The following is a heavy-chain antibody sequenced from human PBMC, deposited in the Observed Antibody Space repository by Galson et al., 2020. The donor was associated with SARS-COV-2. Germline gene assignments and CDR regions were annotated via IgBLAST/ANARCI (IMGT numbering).Heavy chain of an antibody. Sequence: ASVKVSCKASGYTFTSYDINWVRQATGQGLEWMGWMNPNSGNTGYAQKFQGRVTMTRNTSISTAYMELSSLRSEDTAVYYCARAPPARGTVPWDIRDYYYYGMDVWGQGTTVTVSS. D-gene: IGHD1-26*01. CDR3: ARAPPARGTVPWDIRDYYYYGMDV. CDR2: MNPNSGNT. V-gene: IGHV1-8*01. J-gene: IGHJ6*02. CDR1: GYTFTSYD.